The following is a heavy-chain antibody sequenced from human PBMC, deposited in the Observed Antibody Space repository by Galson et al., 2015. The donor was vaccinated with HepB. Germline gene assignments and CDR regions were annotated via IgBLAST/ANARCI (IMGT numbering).Heavy chain of an antibody. Sequence: SVKVSCKASGYTFTSYGISWVRPAPGQGLEWMGWISAYNGNTNYAQKLQGRVTMTTDTSTSTAYMELRSLRSDDTAVYYCARVVLYGDYGEPEDYWGQGTLVTVSS. D-gene: IGHD4-17*01. CDR2: ISAYNGNT. V-gene: IGHV1-18*01. CDR3: ARVVLYGDYGEPEDY. J-gene: IGHJ4*02. CDR1: GYTFTSYG.